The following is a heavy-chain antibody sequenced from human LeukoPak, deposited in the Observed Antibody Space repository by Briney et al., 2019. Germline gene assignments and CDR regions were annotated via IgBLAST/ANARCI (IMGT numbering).Heavy chain of an antibody. J-gene: IGHJ6*03. V-gene: IGHV1-69*05. CDR2: IVPIFGTA. D-gene: IGHD3-3*01. Sequence: SVKVSCKASGGTFSSYAISWVRQAPGQGLEWMGGIVPIFGTANYAQKFQGRVTITTDESTSTAYMELSSLRSEDTAVYYCATSPPVLRFLEWLSPMDVWGKGTTVTVSS. CDR3: ATSPPVLRFLEWLSPMDV. CDR1: GGTFSSYA.